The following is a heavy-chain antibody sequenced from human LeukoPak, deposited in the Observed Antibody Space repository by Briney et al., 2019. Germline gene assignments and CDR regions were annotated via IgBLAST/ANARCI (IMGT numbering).Heavy chain of an antibody. V-gene: IGHV3-23*01. CDR2: ISGSGDNT. J-gene: IGHJ4*02. Sequence: GSLRLSCAASGFTSGSCWMNWVRQTPGKGLEWVSGISGSGDNTYYADSVKGRFTISRDNSKNTLYVQVNSLGTEDTAAYYCAKGSYYDSSGSFYFDYWGQGTLVTVSS. CDR3: AKGSYYDSSGSFYFDY. D-gene: IGHD3-22*01. CDR1: GFTSGSCW.